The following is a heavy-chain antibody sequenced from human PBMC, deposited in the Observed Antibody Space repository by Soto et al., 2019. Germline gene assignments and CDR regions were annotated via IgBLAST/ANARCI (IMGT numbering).Heavy chain of an antibody. V-gene: IGHV4-34*01. Sequence: SETLSLTCAVYGGSFSGYYWSWIRQPPGKGLEWIGEINYSGSTYYNPSLKSRVTISVDTSKNQFSLKLSSVTAADTAVYYCARLPYYYYGMDVWGQGTTVTVSS. CDR3: ARLPYYYYGMDV. CDR2: INYSGST. CDR1: GGSFSGYY. J-gene: IGHJ6*02.